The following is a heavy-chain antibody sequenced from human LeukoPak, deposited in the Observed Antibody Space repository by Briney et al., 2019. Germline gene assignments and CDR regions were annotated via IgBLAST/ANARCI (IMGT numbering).Heavy chain of an antibody. CDR3: ARDGCSSTSCYHLGYNWFDP. CDR1: GGSISSGSYY. Sequence: PSQTLSLTCTVSGGSISSGSYYWRWIRQPAGKGLEWIGRIYTSGSTNYNPSLKSRVTISVDTSKNQFSLKLSSVTAADTAVYYCARDGCSSTSCYHLGYNWFDPWGQGTLVTVSS. D-gene: IGHD2-2*01. J-gene: IGHJ5*02. CDR2: IYTSGST. V-gene: IGHV4-61*02.